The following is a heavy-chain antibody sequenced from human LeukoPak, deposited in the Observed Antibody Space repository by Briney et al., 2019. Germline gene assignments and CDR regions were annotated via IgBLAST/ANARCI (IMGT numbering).Heavy chain of an antibody. CDR1: GFTFSTYA. V-gene: IGHV3-23*01. Sequence: GGSLRLSCAASGFTFSTYAISWVRQAPGRGLEWVSSISGSHNTTYSADSVKGRFTISRDNSRNTLYLQMNSLRVEDTAIYYCATPTGSYPGGFDNWGQGTLVTVSS. CDR2: ISGSHNTT. J-gene: IGHJ4*02. CDR3: ATPTGSYPGGFDN. D-gene: IGHD1-26*01.